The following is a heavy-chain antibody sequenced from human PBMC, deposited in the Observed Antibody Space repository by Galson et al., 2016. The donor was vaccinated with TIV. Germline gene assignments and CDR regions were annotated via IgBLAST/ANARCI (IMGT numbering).Heavy chain of an antibody. CDR3: ARDAPYSSSWSIDY. CDR2: ISGYDTNT. D-gene: IGHD6-13*01. CDR1: GYTFTNYG. J-gene: IGHJ4*02. V-gene: IGHV1-18*04. Sequence: SVKVSCKASGYTFTNYGISWVRQAPGQGLEWMGWISGYDTNTEYVQKLQDRVTMTKDTSTSTDYMELRSLRYDDTAVYYCARDAPYSSSWSIDYWGQGSLVTVSS.